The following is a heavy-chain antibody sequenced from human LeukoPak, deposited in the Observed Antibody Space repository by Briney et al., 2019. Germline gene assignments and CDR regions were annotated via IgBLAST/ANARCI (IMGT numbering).Heavy chain of an antibody. CDR1: GFTFSSYC. Sequence: GGSLRLSCAASGFTFSSYCMSWVRQAPGKGLEWVANIKQDGSEKYYVDSVKGRFTISRDNAKNSLYLQMNSLRAEDTAVYYCARALAVADYYFDYWGQGTLVTVSS. V-gene: IGHV3-7*01. CDR2: IKQDGSEK. D-gene: IGHD6-19*01. J-gene: IGHJ4*02. CDR3: ARALAVADYYFDY.